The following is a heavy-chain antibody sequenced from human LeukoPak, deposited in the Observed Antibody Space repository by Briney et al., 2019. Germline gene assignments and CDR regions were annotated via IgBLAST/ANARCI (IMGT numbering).Heavy chain of an antibody. D-gene: IGHD6-19*01. CDR3: TRSAGYSSGWYHDY. CDR1: GFTFGDYA. J-gene: IGHJ4*02. V-gene: IGHV3-49*04. Sequence: GGSLRLSCTASGFTFGDYAMSWVRQAPGKGLEWVGFIRSKAYGGTTEYAASVKGRFTISRDDSKSIAYLQMNSLKTEDTAVYYCTRSAGYSSGWYHDYWGQGTLVTDSS. CDR2: IRSKAYGGTT.